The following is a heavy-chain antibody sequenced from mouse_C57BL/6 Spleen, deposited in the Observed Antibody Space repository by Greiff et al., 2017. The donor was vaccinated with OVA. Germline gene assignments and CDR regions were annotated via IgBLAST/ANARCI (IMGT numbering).Heavy chain of an antibody. V-gene: IGHV1-59*01. J-gene: IGHJ4*01. Sequence: QVQLQQPGAELVRPGTSVKLSCKASGYTFTSYWMHWVKQRPGQGLEWIGVIDPSDSYNNYNQTLKGKATLTVATSYSTAYMQLSSLTSEDSAVYYCARSAYGYDGGYAMDYWGQGTSVTVSS. D-gene: IGHD2-2*01. CDR3: ARSAYGYDGGYAMDY. CDR2: IDPSDSYN. CDR1: GYTFTSYW.